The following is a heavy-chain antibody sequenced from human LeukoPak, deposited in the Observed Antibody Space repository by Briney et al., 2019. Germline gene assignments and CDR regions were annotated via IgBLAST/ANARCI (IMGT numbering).Heavy chain of an antibody. CDR3: ARDLGYSNYYYGMDV. V-gene: IGHV3-30-3*01. CDR1: GFTFSSYA. Sequence: GGSLRLSCAASGFTFSSYAMHWVRQAPGKGLEWVAVISYDGSNKYYADSVKGRFTISRDNAKNSLYLQMNSLRAEDTAVYYCARDLGYSNYYYGMDVWGQGTTVTVSS. D-gene: IGHD4-11*01. CDR2: ISYDGSNK. J-gene: IGHJ6*02.